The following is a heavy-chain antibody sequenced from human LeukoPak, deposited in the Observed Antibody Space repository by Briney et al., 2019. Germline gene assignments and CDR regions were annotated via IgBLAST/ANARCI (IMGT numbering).Heavy chain of an antibody. CDR3: ARANSSTRVDY. J-gene: IGHJ4*02. CDR1: GFTVSTNS. V-gene: IGHV3-53*01. CDR2: IYSDNT. Sequence: HPGGSLRLSCAASGFTVSTNSMSWVRQAPGKGLEWVSFIYSDNTHYSDSVKGRFTISRDNSKNTLYLQMNSLRAEDTAVYYCARANSSTRVDYWGQGTLVTVSS. D-gene: IGHD6-13*01.